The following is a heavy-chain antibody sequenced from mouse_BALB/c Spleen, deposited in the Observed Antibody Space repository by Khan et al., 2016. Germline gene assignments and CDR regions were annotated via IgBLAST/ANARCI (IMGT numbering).Heavy chain of an antibody. CDR1: GYTFTSYY. CDR3: TRAGYDYPFAY. D-gene: IGHD2-4*01. CDR2: INPSNGDT. J-gene: IGHJ3*01. Sequence: QVQLQQSGAELVKPGASVKLSCKASGYTFTSYYMYWVKQRPGQGLEWIGEINPSNGDTNFNERFKSMATLTVDKSSSTTYMQFSSLTSEDSAVYYCTRAGYDYPFAYWGQGTLVTVSA. V-gene: IGHV1S81*02.